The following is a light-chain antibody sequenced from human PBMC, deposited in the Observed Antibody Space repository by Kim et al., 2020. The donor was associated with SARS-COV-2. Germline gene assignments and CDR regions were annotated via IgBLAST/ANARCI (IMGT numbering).Light chain of an antibody. Sequence: SPGQRATSSCRARQSVSSSYLAWSQQKPGQVPRLLIYGASSRATGIPDRFSGSGSGTDFTLTISRLEPEDFAVYYCQQYGSSFWTFGQGTKVDIK. J-gene: IGKJ1*01. CDR1: QSVSSSY. CDR2: GAS. V-gene: IGKV3-20*01. CDR3: QQYGSSFWT.